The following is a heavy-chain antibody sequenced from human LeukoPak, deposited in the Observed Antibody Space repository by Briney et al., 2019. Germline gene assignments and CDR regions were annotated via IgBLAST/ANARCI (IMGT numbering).Heavy chain of an antibody. Sequence: GASVKVSCKASGYTFTGYYMHWVRQAPGQGLEWMGWINPNSGGTNYAQKFQGRVTMTRDTSISTAYMELSRLRSDDTAVYYCARVGVVGRYGSGNLFDYWGQGTLVTVSS. J-gene: IGHJ4*02. CDR1: GYTFTGYY. D-gene: IGHD3-10*01. CDR3: ARVGVVGRYGSGNLFDY. CDR2: INPNSGGT. V-gene: IGHV1-2*02.